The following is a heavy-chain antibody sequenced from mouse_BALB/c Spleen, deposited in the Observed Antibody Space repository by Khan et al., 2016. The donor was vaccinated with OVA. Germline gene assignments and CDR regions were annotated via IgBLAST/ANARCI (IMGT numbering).Heavy chain of an antibody. CDR1: GYTFTNYW. CDR2: IYPGSGNT. Sequence: QVQLKESGAELVRPGTSVKMSCKAAGYTFTNYWIGWIKQRPGHGLEWIGDIYPGSGNTNFNENFRGKATLTADTSSSTAYMQLSSLTSEDSATSDCSRSDHYGSRYDTMDAWGQGTSVTVSS. D-gene: IGHD1-1*01. V-gene: IGHV1-63*02. J-gene: IGHJ4*01. CDR3: SRSDHYGSRYDTMDA.